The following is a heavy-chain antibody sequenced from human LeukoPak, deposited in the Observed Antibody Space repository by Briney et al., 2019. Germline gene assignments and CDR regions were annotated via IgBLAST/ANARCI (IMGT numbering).Heavy chain of an antibody. CDR1: GDSIRTTRY. CDR3: ATQGYNNQTMDV. D-gene: IGHD1-1*01. Sequence: SETLSLTCTVSGDSIRTTRYWGWIRQPPGKGLEWIGAVYFSGNTYYNPSLKSRVIISVDTSKNQFSLKLTSVTAADTAVYYCATQGYNNQTMDVWGQGTTVTVSS. J-gene: IGHJ6*02. CDR2: VYFSGNT. V-gene: IGHV4-39*01.